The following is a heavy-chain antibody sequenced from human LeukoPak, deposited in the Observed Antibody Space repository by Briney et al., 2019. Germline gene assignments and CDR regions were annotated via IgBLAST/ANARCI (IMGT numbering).Heavy chain of an antibody. CDR2: IYYSGST. CDR1: GGSISSSSYY. V-gene: IGHV4-39*07. Sequence: SETLSLTCTDSGGSISSSSYYWGWIRQPPGKGLEWIGSIYYSGSTYYNPSLKSRVTISVDTSKNQFSLKLSSVTAADTAVYYCARGVTTVTPFDAFDIWGQGTMVTVSS. J-gene: IGHJ3*02. CDR3: ARGVTTVTPFDAFDI. D-gene: IGHD4-17*01.